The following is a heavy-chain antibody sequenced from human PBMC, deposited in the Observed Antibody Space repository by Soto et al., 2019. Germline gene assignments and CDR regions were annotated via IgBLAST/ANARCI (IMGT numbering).Heavy chain of an antibody. D-gene: IGHD2-2*01. V-gene: IGHV1-69*06. CDR3: ARAGYCSGTSCYHRYYAGMDV. J-gene: IGHJ6*01. Sequence: SVKVSCKASGGTFSSYAISWVRQAPGQGLEWMGGIIPIFGTANYAQKFQGRVTITADKSTSTTYMELSSLRSEDTAVYYCARAGYCSGTSCYHRYYAGMDVWGDGTKGTIAS. CDR1: GGTFSSYA. CDR2: IIPIFGTA.